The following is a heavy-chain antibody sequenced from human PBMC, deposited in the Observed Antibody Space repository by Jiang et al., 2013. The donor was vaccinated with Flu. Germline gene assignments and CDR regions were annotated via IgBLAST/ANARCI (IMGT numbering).Heavy chain of an antibody. V-gene: IGHV1-8*01. CDR1: GYTFTSYD. Sequence: VQLVESGAEVKKPGASVKVSCKASGYTFTSYDINWVRQATGQGLEWMGWMNPNSGNTGYAQKFQGRVTMTRNTSISTAYMELSSLRSEDTAVYYCARPTPYYDFWSGYYTPLYFDYWGPGNPGHRLL. D-gene: IGHD3-3*01. J-gene: IGHJ4*02. CDR2: MNPNSGNT. CDR3: ARPTPYYDFWSGYYTPLYFDY.